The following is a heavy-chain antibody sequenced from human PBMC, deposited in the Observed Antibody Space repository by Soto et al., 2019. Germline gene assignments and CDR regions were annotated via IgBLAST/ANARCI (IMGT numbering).Heavy chain of an antibody. Sequence: HGGSLRLSCAASGFSFSIYRMNWVRHDPGKGLEWVSSISSSSSYIYYADSVKGRFTISRDNAKNSLYLQMNSLRAEDTAVYYCARTADKETYYYDSSGYYFDNWGQGTLVTVSS. D-gene: IGHD3-22*01. CDR1: GFSFSIYR. CDR2: ISSSSSYI. CDR3: ARTADKETYYYDSSGYYFDN. V-gene: IGHV3-21*01. J-gene: IGHJ4*02.